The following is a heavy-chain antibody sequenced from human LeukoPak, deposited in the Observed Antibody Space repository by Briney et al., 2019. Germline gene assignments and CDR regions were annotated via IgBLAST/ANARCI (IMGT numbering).Heavy chain of an antibody. CDR3: AKRGGSGSYYDNDYYYGMDV. D-gene: IGHD3-10*01. CDR2: INHSGST. Sequence: SETLSLTCAVYGGSFSGYYWSWIRRPPGKGLEWIGEINHSGSTNYNPSLKSRVTISVDTSKNQFSLKLSSVTAADTAVYYCAKRGGSGSYYDNDYYYGMDVWGQGTTVTVSS. CDR1: GGSFSGYY. V-gene: IGHV4-34*01. J-gene: IGHJ6*02.